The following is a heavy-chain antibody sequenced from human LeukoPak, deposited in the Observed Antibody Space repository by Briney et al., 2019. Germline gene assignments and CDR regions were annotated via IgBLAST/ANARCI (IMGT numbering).Heavy chain of an antibody. V-gene: IGHV3-30*04. CDR2: ISYDGSNT. J-gene: IGHJ4*02. CDR1: GFTFSSYA. D-gene: IGHD1-1*01. Sequence: GRSLRLSCAASGFTFSSYAMHWVRQAPGKGLEWVAVISYDGSNTYYADSVKGRFTISRDNSKNTLYLQMNSLRVEDTAVYYCARDPSIWNDGADFDYWGQGTLVTVSS. CDR3: ARDPSIWNDGADFDY.